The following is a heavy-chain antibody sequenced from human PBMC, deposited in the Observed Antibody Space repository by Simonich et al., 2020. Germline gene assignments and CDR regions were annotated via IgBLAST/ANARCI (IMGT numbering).Heavy chain of an antibody. D-gene: IGHD6-13*01. CDR2: IYTSGGN. CDR3: ARSQYSSSWYLIDY. V-gene: IGHV4-59*10. CDR1: GGSISSYY. Sequence: QVQLQQWGAGLLKPSATLSLTCTVSGGSISSYYWSWIRQPAGKGLEWIGRIYTSGGNNHNPSLKSLVTISVDKSQNQVSLKLSSVTAADPAVYYCARSQYSSSWYLIDYWGQGTLVTVSS. J-gene: IGHJ4*02.